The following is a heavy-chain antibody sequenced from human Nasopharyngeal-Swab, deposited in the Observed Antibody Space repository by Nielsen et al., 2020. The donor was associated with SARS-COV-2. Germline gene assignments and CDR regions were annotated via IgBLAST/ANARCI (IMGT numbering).Heavy chain of an antibody. V-gene: IGHV3-23*01. CDR2: ISGSGGST. CDR1: GFTFSSYA. Sequence: GRSLRLSCAASGFTFSSYAMSWVRQAPGKGLEWVSAISGSGGSTYYADSVKGRFTISRDHSKNTLYLQMNSLRAEDTAVYYCAKGGLGITMIVVVITTYDAFDIWGQGTMVTVSS. J-gene: IGHJ3*02. CDR3: AKGGLGITMIVVVITTYDAFDI. D-gene: IGHD3-22*01.